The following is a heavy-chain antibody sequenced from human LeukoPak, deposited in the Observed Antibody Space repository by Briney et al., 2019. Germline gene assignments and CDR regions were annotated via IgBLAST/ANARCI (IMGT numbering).Heavy chain of an antibody. Sequence: PGGSLRLSCAASGFTFSDYYMSWIRQVPGKGLEWVSYISSSGSPIYYADSVKGRFTISRDNAKNSLYLQMNRLRAEDTAVYYCARVLLADGYKEMATVGYFDYRGQGTLVTVSS. CDR1: GFTFSDYY. CDR3: ARVLLADGYKEMATVGYFDY. D-gene: IGHD5-24*01. J-gene: IGHJ4*02. V-gene: IGHV3-11*04. CDR2: ISSSGSPI.